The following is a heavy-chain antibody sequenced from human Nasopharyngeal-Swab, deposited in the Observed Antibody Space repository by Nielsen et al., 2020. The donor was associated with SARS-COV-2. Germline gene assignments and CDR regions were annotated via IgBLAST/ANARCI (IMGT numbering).Heavy chain of an antibody. Sequence: GESLKISCAASGFTINSFAMHWVRQAPGKGLEWVAVISYDGNNKYYADSVKGRFTISRDNSKNTVYLQMNSLRPEDTAVYYCARDVASGFGGLFPLLRGLDIWGHGTTVTVSS. D-gene: IGHD3-10*01. J-gene: IGHJ6*02. CDR2: ISYDGNNK. V-gene: IGHV3-30-3*01. CDR3: ARDVASGFGGLFPLLRGLDI. CDR1: GFTINSFA.